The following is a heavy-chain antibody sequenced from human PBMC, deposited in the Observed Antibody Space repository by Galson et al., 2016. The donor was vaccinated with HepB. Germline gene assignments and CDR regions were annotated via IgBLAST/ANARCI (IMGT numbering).Heavy chain of an antibody. CDR1: GDSISHYY. CDR2: IYNSGST. V-gene: IGHV4-4*08. Sequence: SETLSLTCSVSGDSISHYYWSWIRQPPGKGLEWIGYIYNSGSTNYNPSVKSRVTISVDTSKNQFSLRLNSVTAADTGVYYCATGIVVAGKYYYYYMDVWGKGTTVTVSS. CDR3: ATGIVVAGKYYYYYMDV. D-gene: IGHD6-19*01. J-gene: IGHJ6*03.